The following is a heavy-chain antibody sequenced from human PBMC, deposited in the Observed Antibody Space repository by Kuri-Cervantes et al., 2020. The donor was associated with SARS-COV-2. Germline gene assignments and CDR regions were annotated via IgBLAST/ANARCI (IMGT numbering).Heavy chain of an antibody. CDR1: GFTFSSYS. Sequence: GESLKISCAASGFTFSSYSMNWVRQAPGKGLEWVSYISSSSSTIYYADSVKGRFTISRDNAKNSLYLQMNSLRAEDTAVYYCARGVITIFGVVIMYDYWGQGPLVTVSS. D-gene: IGHD3-3*01. CDR3: ARGVITIFGVVIMYDY. CDR2: ISSSSSTI. V-gene: IGHV3-48*01. J-gene: IGHJ4*02.